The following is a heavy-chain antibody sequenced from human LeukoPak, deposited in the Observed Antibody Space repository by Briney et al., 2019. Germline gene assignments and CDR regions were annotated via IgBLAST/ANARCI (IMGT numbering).Heavy chain of an antibody. CDR2: IIPIFGTA. D-gene: IGHD2/OR15-2a*01. V-gene: IGHV1-69*01. CDR1: GGTFSSYA. Sequence: SVTVSCKASGGTFSSYAISWVRQAPGQGLVWMGGIIPIFGTANYAQKFQGRVTITADESTSTAYMELSSLRSEDTAVYYCARGDVNDAFDIWGQGTMVTVSS. CDR3: ARGDVNDAFDI. J-gene: IGHJ3*02.